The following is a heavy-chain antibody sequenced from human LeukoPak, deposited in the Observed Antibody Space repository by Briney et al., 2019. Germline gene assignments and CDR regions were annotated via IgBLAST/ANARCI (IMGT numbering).Heavy chain of an antibody. CDR3: ARGGSYAAGNY. CDR1: GFTFSSYA. CDR2: ISYDGSNK. V-gene: IGHV3-30-3*01. Sequence: GGSLRLSCAASGFTFSSYAMHWVRQAPSKGLEWVAVISYDGSNKYYADSVKGRFTISRDNSKNTLYLQMNSLRAEDTAVYYCARGGSYAAGNYWGQGTLVTVSS. D-gene: IGHD1-26*01. J-gene: IGHJ4*02.